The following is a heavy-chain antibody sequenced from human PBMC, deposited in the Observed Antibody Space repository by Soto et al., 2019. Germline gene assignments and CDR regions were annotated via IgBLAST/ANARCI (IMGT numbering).Heavy chain of an antibody. D-gene: IGHD1-26*01. J-gene: IGHJ5*02. CDR2: IYHSGST. Sequence: PSETLSLTCAVSGYSMSSGYYWGWIRHPPGKGLEWIGSIYHSGSTYYNPSLKSRVTISVDTSKNQFSLKLSSVTAADTAVYYCARGLVGAIATTWFDPWGQGTLVTVSS. CDR1: GYSMSSGYY. CDR3: ARGLVGAIATTWFDP. V-gene: IGHV4-38-2*01.